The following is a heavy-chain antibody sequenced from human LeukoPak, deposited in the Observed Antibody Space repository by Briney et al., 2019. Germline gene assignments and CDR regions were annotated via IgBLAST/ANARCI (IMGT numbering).Heavy chain of an antibody. V-gene: IGHV3-23*01. CDR1: GFSFRSYT. CDR3: AKDTSGSYPYYYYGMDV. Sequence: PGGSLRLSCEGSGFSFRSYTMNWVRQVPGKGLEWVSTISASGASAYYAVSVKGRFTISRDNAKNSLYLQMNSLRAEDTALYYCAKDTSGSYPYYYYGMDVWGQGTTVTVSS. D-gene: IGHD1-26*01. CDR2: ISASGASA. J-gene: IGHJ6*02.